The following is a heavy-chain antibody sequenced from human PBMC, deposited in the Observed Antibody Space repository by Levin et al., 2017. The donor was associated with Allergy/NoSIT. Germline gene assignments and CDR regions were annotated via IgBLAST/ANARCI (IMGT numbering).Heavy chain of an antibody. J-gene: IGHJ6*03. Sequence: GGSLRLSCAASGFTFSSYGMHWVRQAPGKGLEWVAAIWDDGHKKYYADSVKGRFTISRDNSKNTLYLQMNSLRAEDTAVYYCARVLRFYYYYYVDVWGKGTTVTVSS. CDR3: ARVLRFYYYYYVDV. CDR1: GFTFSSYG. V-gene: IGHV3-33*01. D-gene: IGHD5-12*01. CDR2: IWDDGHKK.